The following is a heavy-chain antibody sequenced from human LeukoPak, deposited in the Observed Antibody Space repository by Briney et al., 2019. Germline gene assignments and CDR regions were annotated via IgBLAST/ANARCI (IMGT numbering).Heavy chain of an antibody. V-gene: IGHV3-11*05. CDR3: SRDPRHSDY. J-gene: IGHJ4*02. CDR2: ISGSSSDV. Sequence: GGSLRLSCAASGLTFSDSYMTWIRHAPGKGLELLSYISGSSSDVNYIDSVRGRFTISSDNAKNSLYPHMNSLTVEGTYVYYCSRDPRHSDYWGEGTLVTVSS. CDR1: GLTFSDSY.